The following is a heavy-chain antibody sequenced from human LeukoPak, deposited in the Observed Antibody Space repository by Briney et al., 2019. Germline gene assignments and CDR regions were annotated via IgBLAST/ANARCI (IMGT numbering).Heavy chain of an antibody. CDR1: GGTFSSYA. Sequence: GSSVKVSCKASGGTFSSYAISWVRQAPGQGLEWMGRTVPIVGMTNYAQKFQGRVTIIADKSTGTGYMELSSLRSEDTAVYYCAEGPYSGIYHFDYWGQGTLVTVSS. V-gene: IGHV1-69*04. J-gene: IGHJ4*02. CDR3: AEGPYSGIYHFDY. D-gene: IGHD1-26*01. CDR2: TVPIVGMT.